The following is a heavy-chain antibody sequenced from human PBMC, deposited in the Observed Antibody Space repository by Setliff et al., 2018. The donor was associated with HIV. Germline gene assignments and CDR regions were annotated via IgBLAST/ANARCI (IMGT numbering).Heavy chain of an antibody. D-gene: IGHD5-12*01. CDR2: IYHRGST. V-gene: IGHV4-30-4*08. J-gene: IGHJ4*02. CDR1: GGSISSGDYY. CDR3: ARAPLEYSGYDYLRYFDY. Sequence: SETLSLTCTVSGGSISSGDYYWSWIRQPPGKGLEWIGYIYHRGSTYYNPSLKSRVTISVDRSKNQFSLKLSSVTAADTAVYYCARAPLEYSGYDYLRYFDYWGQGTLVTVSS.